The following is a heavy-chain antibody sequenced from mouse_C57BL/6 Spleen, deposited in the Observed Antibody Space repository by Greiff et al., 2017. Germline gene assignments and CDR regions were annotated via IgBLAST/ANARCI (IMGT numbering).Heavy chain of an antibody. J-gene: IGHJ2*01. CDR2: INPSSGYT. V-gene: IGHV1-7*01. CDR1: GYTFTSYW. Sequence: QVQLQQSGAELAKPGASVKLSCKASGYTFTSYWMHWVKQRPGQGLEWIGYINPSSGYTKYNQKFKDMATLTADKSSSTAYMQLSSLTYEDSAVYYCAIDGQYYFDYWGQGTTLTVSS. CDR3: AIDGQYYFDY. D-gene: IGHD2-3*01.